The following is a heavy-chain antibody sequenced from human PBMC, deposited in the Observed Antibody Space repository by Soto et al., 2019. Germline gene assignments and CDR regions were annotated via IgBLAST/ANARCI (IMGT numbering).Heavy chain of an antibody. V-gene: IGHV1-3*01. J-gene: IGHJ4*02. D-gene: IGHD6-19*01. CDR2: INAGNGDT. CDR3: ARGQWLVKYYFDY. Sequence: QVQLVQSGAEVKKPGASVKVSCKASGYTFTRYAMHWVRQAPGQRLEWMGWINAGNGDTKYSQKFQGRVTITRDTSASTAYMELSSLRSEDTAVYYCARGQWLVKYYFDYWGQGTLVTVSS. CDR1: GYTFTRYA.